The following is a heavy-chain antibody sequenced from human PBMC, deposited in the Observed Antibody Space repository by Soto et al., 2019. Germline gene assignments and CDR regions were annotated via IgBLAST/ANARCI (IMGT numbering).Heavy chain of an antibody. Sequence: PAETLSLTSTVSGDSIGSYYWSWIRQRPGKGLEWIGYIYYSGSTNYTPYLKSRVTISVDTSKNQFSLKLSSVNAADTAVYYCARWKGYSYGIDYYYYGMDVCGQRTTVTVS. CDR3: ARWKGYSYGIDYYYYGMDV. CDR1: GDSIGSYY. V-gene: IGHV4-59*01. D-gene: IGHD5-18*01. CDR2: IYYSGST. J-gene: IGHJ6*02.